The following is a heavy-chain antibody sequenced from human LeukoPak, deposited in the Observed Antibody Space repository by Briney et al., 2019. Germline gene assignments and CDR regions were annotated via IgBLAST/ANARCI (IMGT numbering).Heavy chain of an antibody. V-gene: IGHV3-53*01. Sequence: GGSLRLSCAASGFTVINTYMSWVRQALGKGLESVSVIYSDGRTYYADSVKGRLTISRDNSKNTLYLQMNSLRAEDTATYYCTRDTTDSGLGDYWGQGTPVTVSS. CDR2: IYSDGRT. D-gene: IGHD6-19*01. J-gene: IGHJ4*02. CDR3: TRDTTDSGLGDY. CDR1: GFTVINTY.